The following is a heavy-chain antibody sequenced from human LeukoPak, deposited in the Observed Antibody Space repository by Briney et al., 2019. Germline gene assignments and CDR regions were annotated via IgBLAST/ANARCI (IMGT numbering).Heavy chain of an antibody. CDR3: ASLGDYGSFDY. D-gene: IGHD4-17*01. J-gene: IGHJ4*02. CDR1: GFTVSNNY. Sequence: GGSLRLPCAASGFTVSNNYMSWVRQAPGKGLEWVSVLYSGGSTYYADSVKGRFTISRDNSKNTLYLQMNSLRAEDTAVYYCASLGDYGSFDYWGQGTLVTVSS. V-gene: IGHV3-66*02. CDR2: LYSGGST.